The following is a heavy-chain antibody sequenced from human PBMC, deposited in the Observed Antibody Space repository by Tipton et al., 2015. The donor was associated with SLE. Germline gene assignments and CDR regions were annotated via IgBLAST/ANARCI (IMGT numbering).Heavy chain of an antibody. CDR3: ARDPGGYSFDY. V-gene: IGHV3-64*04. J-gene: IGHJ4*02. CDR2: ISSNGGST. Sequence: SLRLSCSASGFTFSSYAMHWVRQAPGKGLEYVSAISSNGGSTYYADSVKGRFTISRDNAKNSLYLQMNSLRAEDTAVYYCARDPGGYSFDYWGQGTLVTVSS. D-gene: IGHD5-12*01. CDR1: GFTFSSYA.